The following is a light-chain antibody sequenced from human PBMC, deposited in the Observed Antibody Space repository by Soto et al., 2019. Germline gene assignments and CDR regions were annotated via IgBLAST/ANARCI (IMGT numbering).Light chain of an antibody. J-gene: IGKJ1*01. CDR3: QQGSKMTLP. CDR1: QSVRNY. V-gene: IGKV3-11*01. Sequence: EIVLAQSPATLSLPPGETAPLSCRASQSVRNYCAWYQQQPGQDPRILIYDASNRATGIAGRFSGTGSETDFHLTISSLQPEELAIYYCQQGSKMTLPVGQGTKVDIK. CDR2: DAS.